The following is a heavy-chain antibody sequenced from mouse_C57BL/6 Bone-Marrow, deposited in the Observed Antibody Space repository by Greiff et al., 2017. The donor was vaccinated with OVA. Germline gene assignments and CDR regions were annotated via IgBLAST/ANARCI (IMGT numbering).Heavy chain of an antibody. CDR2: IYPGSGST. CDR3: ARGRDSDWYFDV. J-gene: IGHJ1*03. Sequence: QVQLQQPGAELVKPGASVKMSCKASGYTFTSYWITWVKQRPGQGLEWIGDIYPGSGSTNYNEKFKSKATLTVATSSSTAYMQLSSLTSEDSAVYYCARGRDSDWYFDVWGTGTTVTVSS. V-gene: IGHV1-55*01. CDR1: GYTFTSYW.